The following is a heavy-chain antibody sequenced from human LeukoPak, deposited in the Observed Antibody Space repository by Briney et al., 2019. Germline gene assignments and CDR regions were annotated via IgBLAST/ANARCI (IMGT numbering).Heavy chain of an antibody. CDR2: ISAYNGNT. V-gene: IGHV1-18*01. CDR3: ARADGSGYYLPFFDY. Sequence: ASVKVSCKASGYTFTSYGISWVRQAPGQGLEWMGWISAYNGNTNYAQKLQGRVTMTTDTSTSTAYMELRSLRSDDTAVYYCARADGSGYYLPFFDYWGQGTLVTVSS. CDR1: GYTFTSYG. J-gene: IGHJ4*02. D-gene: IGHD3-22*01.